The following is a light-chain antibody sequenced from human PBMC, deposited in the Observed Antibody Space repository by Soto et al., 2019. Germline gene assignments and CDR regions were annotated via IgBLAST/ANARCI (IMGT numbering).Light chain of an antibody. Sequence: IVMTQSPATLSVSPGERATLSCRASQSVNSNLAWYQQKPGQAPRLLIYGASNEATGIPARFSGSGSGTEFTLTISSLQSEDFAIYHCQQYNNWPRTFGQGTKVEIK. V-gene: IGKV3-15*01. CDR2: GAS. CDR1: QSVNSN. J-gene: IGKJ1*01. CDR3: QQYNNWPRT.